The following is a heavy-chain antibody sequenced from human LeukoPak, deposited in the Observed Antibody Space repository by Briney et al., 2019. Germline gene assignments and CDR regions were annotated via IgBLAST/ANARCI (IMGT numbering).Heavy chain of an antibody. CDR3: TRDPGAYDYVWGSYRFYYYYYGMDV. CDR1: GFTFGDYA. Sequence: GGSLRLSCTASGFTFGDYAMSWVRQAPGKGLEWVGFIRSKAYGGTTEYAASVKGRFTISRDDSKSIAYLQMNSLKTEDTAVYYCTRDPGAYDYVWGSYRFYYYYYGMDVWGRGTTVTVSS. CDR2: IRSKAYGGTT. V-gene: IGHV3-49*04. J-gene: IGHJ6*04. D-gene: IGHD3-16*02.